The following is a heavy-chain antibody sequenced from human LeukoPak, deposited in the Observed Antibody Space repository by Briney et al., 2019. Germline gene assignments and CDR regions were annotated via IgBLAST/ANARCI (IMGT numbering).Heavy chain of an antibody. D-gene: IGHD3-22*01. CDR3: VRGYNSFDT. CDR2: SRIKVDGYIT. V-gene: IGHV3-72*01. CDR1: GFTFSDHY. J-gene: IGHJ4*02. Sequence: GGSLRLSCAASGFTFSDHYMDGVRQAPGEGLEWVGRSRIKVDGYITQYAASVKGRFTISRDDSKASLYLQMSSLSTEDTAVYYCVRGYNSFDTWGQGTLVTVSS.